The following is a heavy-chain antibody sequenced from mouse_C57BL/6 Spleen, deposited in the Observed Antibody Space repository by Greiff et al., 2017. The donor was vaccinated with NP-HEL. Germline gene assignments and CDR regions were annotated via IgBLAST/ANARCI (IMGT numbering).Heavy chain of an antibody. CDR1: GYTFTSYW. CDR2: IDPNSGGT. CDR3: ARRDPIYYYGSSHFDY. J-gene: IGHJ2*01. V-gene: IGHV1-72*01. Sequence: QVQLQQPGAELVKPGASVKLSCKASGYTFTSYWMHWVKQRPGRGLEWIGRIDPNSGGTKYNEKFKSKATLTVDKPSSTAYMQLSSLTSEDSAVYSCARRDPIYYYGSSHFDYWGQGTTLTVSS. D-gene: IGHD1-1*01.